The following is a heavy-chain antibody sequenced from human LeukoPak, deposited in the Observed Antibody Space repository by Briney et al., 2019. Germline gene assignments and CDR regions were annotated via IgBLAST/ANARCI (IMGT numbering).Heavy chain of an antibody. CDR2: INPTGGGT. CDR1: GYTFTSYY. V-gene: IGHV1-46*01. D-gene: IGHD1-26*01. CDR3: ARDNSVGDNAWWFDP. Sequence: ASVKVSCKASGYTFTSYYMHWVRQAPGQGLEWMGLINPTGGGTGYAQKFQGRVTMTRDMSTSTDYMELSSLRSEDTAIYYCARDNSVGDNAWWFDPWGQGTLVTVSS. J-gene: IGHJ5*02.